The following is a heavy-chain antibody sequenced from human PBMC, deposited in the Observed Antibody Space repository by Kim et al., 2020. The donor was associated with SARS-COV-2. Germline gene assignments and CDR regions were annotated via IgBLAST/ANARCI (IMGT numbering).Heavy chain of an antibody. Sequence: SVKGRFTISRDNAKNSLYLQMNSLRAEDTAVYYCARDQGHHHSMAQGVDYWGQGTLVTVSS. D-gene: IGHD3-10*01. CDR3: ARDQGHHHSMAQGVDY. V-gene: IGHV3-11*01. J-gene: IGHJ4*02.